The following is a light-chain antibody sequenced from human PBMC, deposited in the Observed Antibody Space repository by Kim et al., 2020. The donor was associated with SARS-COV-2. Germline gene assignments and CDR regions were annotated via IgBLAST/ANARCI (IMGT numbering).Light chain of an antibody. Sequence: QSALTQPASVSGSPGQSITVSCTGTSSDIGGPNYASWYQQLPGKAPKLILYDVTNRPSGVYDRFSGSKSGNTASLTISGLQPDDEADYYCSSYTSASTLVFGTGTKVTVL. V-gene: IGLV2-14*03. J-gene: IGLJ1*01. CDR1: SSDIGGPNY. CDR3: SSYTSASTLV. CDR2: DVT.